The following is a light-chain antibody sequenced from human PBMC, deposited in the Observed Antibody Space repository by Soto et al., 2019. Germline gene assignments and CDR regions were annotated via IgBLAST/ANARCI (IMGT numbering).Light chain of an antibody. Sequence: VLTQSPGTLSLSPGERATLSCRASQSFRSSYLAWYQQKPGQAPRLLIYGASSRATGIPDRFSGSGSGTDFTLTISRLEPEDFAVYYCQQYGSSPLTFGGGTKVDI. J-gene: IGKJ4*01. CDR2: GAS. CDR3: QQYGSSPLT. V-gene: IGKV3-20*01. CDR1: QSFRSSY.